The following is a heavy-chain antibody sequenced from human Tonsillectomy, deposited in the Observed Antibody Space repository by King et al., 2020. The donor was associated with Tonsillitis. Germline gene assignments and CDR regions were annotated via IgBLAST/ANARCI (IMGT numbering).Heavy chain of an antibody. Sequence: QLQESAPGLVKPSETLSLTCTVSGGSISSSSYYWGWIRQPPGKGLEWIGSIFYTGSTYYNPSLKSRVTISVDTSKNQFSLKLSSVTAADTAVYYCARHSGVYYMGEGDFDYWGQGTLVTVSS. CDR1: GGSISSSSYY. CDR3: ARHSGVYYMGEGDFDY. D-gene: IGHD3-3*01. V-gene: IGHV4-39*01. J-gene: IGHJ4*02. CDR2: IFYTGST.